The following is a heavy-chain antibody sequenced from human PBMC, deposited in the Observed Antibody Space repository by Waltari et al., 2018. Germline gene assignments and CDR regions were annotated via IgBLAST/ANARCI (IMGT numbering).Heavy chain of an antibody. Sequence: QVQLVQSGAEVKKPGASVTVSCKASGYTFTNYAPNWVRQATGQGLEWMGWMNPNSGTVGYAQKFQDRITITRDTSITTAYMELTSLRSDDTAVYYCARDYAGNSGWFDPWGQGTLVIVSS. CDR2: MNPNSGTV. V-gene: IGHV1-8*02. CDR3: ARDYAGNSGWFDP. D-gene: IGHD6-13*01. CDR1: GYTFTNYA. J-gene: IGHJ5*02.